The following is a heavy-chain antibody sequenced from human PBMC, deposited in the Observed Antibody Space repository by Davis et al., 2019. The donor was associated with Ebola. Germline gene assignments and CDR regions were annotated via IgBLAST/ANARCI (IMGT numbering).Heavy chain of an antibody. V-gene: IGHV4-59*08. D-gene: IGHD2-15*01. CDR2: IYSSGTS. CDR3: ARHQYCSGIGGSCYLLDY. CDR1: GGSITGSY. J-gene: IGHJ4*02. Sequence: SETLSLTCSVSGGSITGSYWTWVRQPPGKGLECIGYIYSSGTSSYNPSLKSRVTILVDTSKNQFSLKLSSVTAADTAVYYCARHQYCSGIGGSCYLLDYWGQGTLVTVSS.